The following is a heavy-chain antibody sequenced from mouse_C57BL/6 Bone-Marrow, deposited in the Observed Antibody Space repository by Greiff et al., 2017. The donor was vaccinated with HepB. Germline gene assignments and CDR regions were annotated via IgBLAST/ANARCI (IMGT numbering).Heavy chain of an antibody. J-gene: IGHJ4*01. CDR3: ARRSYDYAMDY. Sequence: VQLQQSGAELVRPGTSVKLSCKASGYTFTSYWMHWVKQRPGQGLEWIGVIDPSDSYTNYNQKFKGKATLTVDTSSSTAYMQLSSLTSEDSAVYYCARRSYDYAMDYWGQGTSVTVSS. V-gene: IGHV1-59*01. D-gene: IGHD1-1*01. CDR1: GYTFTSYW. CDR2: IDPSDSYT.